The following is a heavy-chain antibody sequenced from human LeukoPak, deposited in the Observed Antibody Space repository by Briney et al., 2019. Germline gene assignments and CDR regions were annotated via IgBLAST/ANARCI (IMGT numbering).Heavy chain of an antibody. CDR1: GFTFSSYG. D-gene: IGHD1-26*01. CDR3: ASGEAWLMGATEFDY. V-gene: IGHV3-33*01. J-gene: IGHJ4*02. CDR2: IWYGGSNK. Sequence: RSLRLSCAASGFTFSSYGMHWVRQAPGKGLEWVAVIWYGGSNKYYADSVKGRFTISRDNSKNTLYLQMNSLRAEDTAVYYCASGEAWLMGATEFDYWGQGTLVTVSS.